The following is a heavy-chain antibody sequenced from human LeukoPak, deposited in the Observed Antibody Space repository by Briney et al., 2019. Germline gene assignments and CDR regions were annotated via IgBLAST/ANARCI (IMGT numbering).Heavy chain of an antibody. V-gene: IGHV3-23*01. Sequence: PGGSLRLSCAASGFTFSSYAMSWVRQAPGKGLEWVSAISGSGGSTYYADSVKGRFTISRDNSKNTLYLQMGSLRAEDMAVYYCARRGSRAAQRGMDVWGQGTTVTVSS. CDR2: ISGSGGST. D-gene: IGHD6-6*01. J-gene: IGHJ6*02. CDR1: GFTFSSYA. CDR3: ARRGSRAAQRGMDV.